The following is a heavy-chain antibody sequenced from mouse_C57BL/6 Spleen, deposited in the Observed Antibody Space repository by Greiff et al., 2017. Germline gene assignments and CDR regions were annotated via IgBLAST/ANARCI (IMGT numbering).Heavy chain of an antibody. CDR3: ARQEGYQRGAMDY. CDR2: ISNLAYSI. V-gene: IGHV5-15*01. CDR1: GFTFSDYG. D-gene: IGHD2-14*01. J-gene: IGHJ4*01. Sequence: EVQLVESGGGLVQPGGSLKLSCAASGFTFSDYGMAWVRQAPRKGPEWVAFISNLAYSIYYADTLTGRFTISRENAKNTLYLEISSLRSEDTAMYYCARQEGYQRGAMDYWGQGTSVTVSS.